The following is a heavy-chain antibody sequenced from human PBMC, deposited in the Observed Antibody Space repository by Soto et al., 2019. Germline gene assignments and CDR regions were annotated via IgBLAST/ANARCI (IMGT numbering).Heavy chain of an antibody. CDR3: ARVRRSSGYYYGY. D-gene: IGHD3-22*01. CDR2: VNPSCGST. V-gene: IGHV1-46*01. J-gene: IGHJ4*02. Sequence: ASVKVSCTAAGSTFTSYYMHWVRQAHGQGLEWMGIVNPSCGSTSYAQKFHGRVTMTRDTSTSTVYMELSSLRSEDTAVYYCARVRRSSGYYYGYWGQGTPVNVSS. CDR1: GSTFTSYY.